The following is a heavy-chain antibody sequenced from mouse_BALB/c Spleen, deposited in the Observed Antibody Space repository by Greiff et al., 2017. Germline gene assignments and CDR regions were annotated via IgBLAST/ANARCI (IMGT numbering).Heavy chain of an antibody. D-gene: IGHD2-2*01. CDR1: GYTFTSYW. CDR2: IYPGNSDT. Sequence: EVQLQQSGTVLARPGASVKMSCKASGYTFTSYWMHWVKQRPGQGLEWIGAIYPGNSDTSYNQKFKGKAKLTAVTSTSTAYMELSSLTNEDSAVYYCTRSYGYDDPYYYAMDDWGQGTSVTVSS. CDR3: TRSYGYDDPYYYAMDD. J-gene: IGHJ4*01. V-gene: IGHV1-5*01.